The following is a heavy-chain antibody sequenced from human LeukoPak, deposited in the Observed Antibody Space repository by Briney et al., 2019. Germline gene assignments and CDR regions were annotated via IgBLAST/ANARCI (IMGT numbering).Heavy chain of an antibody. J-gene: IGHJ5*02. D-gene: IGHD6-13*01. V-gene: IGHV5-51*01. CDR3: ARISAAADP. CDR1: GYSFTSYW. Sequence: GESLKISCKASGYSFTSYWIGWLRQMPGKVLWWMGIISPGDSDTRSSPSFQRQVTISADKSISTAYLQWSSMKASDTPMYYWARISAAADPWGQGTLVTVSS. CDR2: ISPGDSDT.